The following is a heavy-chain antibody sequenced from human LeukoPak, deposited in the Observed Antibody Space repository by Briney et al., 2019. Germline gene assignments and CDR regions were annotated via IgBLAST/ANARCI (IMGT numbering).Heavy chain of an antibody. CDR1: GFIFSSYV. CDR2: ITGSGGST. V-gene: IGHV3-23*01. J-gene: IGHJ4*02. Sequence: GGSLRLSCAASGFIFSSYVMNWVRQGPGKGLGWVSGITGSGGSTFYADSVKGRFTISRDNSKNTLYLQMNSLRAEDTAVYYCAKAHRAGVTLFDYWGQGTLVTVSS. D-gene: IGHD3-10*01. CDR3: AKAHRAGVTLFDY.